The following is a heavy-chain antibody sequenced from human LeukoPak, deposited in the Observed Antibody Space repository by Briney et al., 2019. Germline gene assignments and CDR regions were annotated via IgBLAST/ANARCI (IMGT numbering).Heavy chain of an antibody. CDR1: GFTVSSNY. J-gene: IGHJ4*02. CDR3: ARSGRDSSGSMKDHYYFDY. CDR2: IYSGGST. V-gene: IGHV3-53*01. D-gene: IGHD6-19*01. Sequence: GGSLRLSCAASGFTVSSNYMSWVRQAPGKGLEGVSVIYSGGSTYYADSVKGRFTISRDNSKNTLYLQMNSLRAEDTAVYYCARSGRDSSGSMKDHYYFDYWGQGTLVTVSS.